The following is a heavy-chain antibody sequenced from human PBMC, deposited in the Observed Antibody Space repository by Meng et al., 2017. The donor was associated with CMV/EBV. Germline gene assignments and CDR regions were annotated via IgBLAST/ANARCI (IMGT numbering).Heavy chain of an antibody. CDR2: MNPNSGNT. J-gene: IGHJ6*02. Sequence: ASVKVSCKASGYTFTSYDINWVRQATGQGLEWMGWMNPNSGNTGYAQKFQGRVTITRNTSISTAYMELSSLRSEDTAVYYCARVYPTIFGVVGSMDVWGQGTTVTVSS. CDR1: GYTFTSYD. V-gene: IGHV1-8*01. CDR3: ARVYPTIFGVVGSMDV. D-gene: IGHD3-3*01.